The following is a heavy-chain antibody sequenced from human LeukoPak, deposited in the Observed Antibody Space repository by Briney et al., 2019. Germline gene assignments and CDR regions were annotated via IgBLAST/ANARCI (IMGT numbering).Heavy chain of an antibody. CDR3: AIFTCSSTSCYKSHFTD. D-gene: IGHD2-2*02. CDR2: IIRMCGTA. CDR1: GCSFSSYA. V-gene: IGHV1-69*05. Sequence: SSVKLSCKASGCSFSSYAISWVRQARGPGLEWMGGIIRMCGTADYAPKFQGRATIPTDESTSTAYMELSSPRSEDTAVPYCAIFTCSSTSCYKSHFTDGGHRTLVTVPP. J-gene: IGHJ4*01.